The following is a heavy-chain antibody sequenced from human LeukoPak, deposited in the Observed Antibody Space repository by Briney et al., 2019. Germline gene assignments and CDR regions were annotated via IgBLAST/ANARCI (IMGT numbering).Heavy chain of an antibody. V-gene: IGHV3-30*18. J-gene: IGHJ4*02. Sequence: GRSLRLSCAASGFTFNNFGMHWVRQAPGKGLEWVAVISSDGNDKYYANAVKGRFTISRDNSMNTLYLQMSSLRVEDTAIYYCAKDLITLTLGKDYWGQGTLVTVSS. CDR3: AKDLITLTLGKDY. D-gene: IGHD3-16*01. CDR1: GFTFNNFG. CDR2: ISSDGNDK.